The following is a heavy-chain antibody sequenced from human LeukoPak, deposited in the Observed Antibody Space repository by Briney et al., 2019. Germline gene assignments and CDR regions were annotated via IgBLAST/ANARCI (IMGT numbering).Heavy chain of an antibody. D-gene: IGHD2-15*01. J-gene: IGHJ5*02. CDR2: IYTSGST. Sequence: SQTLSLTCTVSGGSISSGSYYWSWIRQPAGTGLEWIGRIYTSGSTNYNPSLKSRVTISVDTSKNQFSLKLSSVTAADTAVYYCARVYSEDDNWFDPWGQGTLVTVSS. CDR3: ARVYSEDDNWFDP. V-gene: IGHV4-61*02. CDR1: GGSISSGSYY.